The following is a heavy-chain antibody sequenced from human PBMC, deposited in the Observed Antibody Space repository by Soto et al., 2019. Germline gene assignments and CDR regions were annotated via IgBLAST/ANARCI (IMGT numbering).Heavy chain of an antibody. Sequence: QVQLQESGPGLVKPSQTLSLTCTVSGGSISSGGYYWSWIRQHPGKGLEWIGYIYYSGSTYYNPSPKSRVTISVDTSKNQFSLKLSSVTAADTAVYYCARIVVVPAAKTWVRGVIITDDYWGQGTLVTVSS. D-gene: IGHD3-10*01. CDR3: ARIVVVPAAKTWVRGVIITDDY. J-gene: IGHJ4*02. CDR1: GGSISSGGYY. V-gene: IGHV4-31*03. CDR2: IYYSGST.